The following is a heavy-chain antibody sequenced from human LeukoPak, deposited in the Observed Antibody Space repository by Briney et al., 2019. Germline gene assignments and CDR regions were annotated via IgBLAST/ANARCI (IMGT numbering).Heavy chain of an antibody. CDR2: ISSSSSYI. CDR3: ARGSFLITFGGFIG. Sequence: GGSLRLSCAASGFTFSSYSMNWVRQAPGKGLEWVSSISSSSSYIYYADSVKGRFTISRDNAKNSLYLQMNSLRAEDTAVYYCARGSFLITFGGFIGWGQGTLVTVSS. CDR1: GFTFSSYS. V-gene: IGHV3-21*01. D-gene: IGHD3-16*02. J-gene: IGHJ4*02.